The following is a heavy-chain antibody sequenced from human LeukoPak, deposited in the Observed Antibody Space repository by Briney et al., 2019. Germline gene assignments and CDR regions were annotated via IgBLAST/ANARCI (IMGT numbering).Heavy chain of an antibody. CDR1: GFTFSSYA. J-gene: IGHJ3*02. D-gene: IGHD3-10*01. V-gene: IGHV3-23*01. CDR2: ISRSGGST. CDR3: ARDRVWFGELLYPRAFDI. Sequence: PGGSLRLSCAASGFTFSSYAMSWVRQAPVKGLEWVSAISRSGGSTYYAASVKGRFTISRDNAKNSLYLQMNSLRAEDTAVYYCARDRVWFGELLYPRAFDIWGQGTMVTVSS.